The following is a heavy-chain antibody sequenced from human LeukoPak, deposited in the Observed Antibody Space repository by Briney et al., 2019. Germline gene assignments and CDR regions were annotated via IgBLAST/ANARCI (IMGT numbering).Heavy chain of an antibody. CDR1: GGSISSSY. J-gene: IGHJ6*02. D-gene: IGHD2-8*02. V-gene: IGHV4-59*08. CDR2: VFHTGST. CDR3: SGTGFRYYYYGMDV. Sequence: ASETLSLTCTVSGGSISSSYWSWIRQPPGKGLEWIGYVFHTGSTNYNPSLNSRVTISLDTSENQFSLRLTSVTAADTAVYYCSGTGFRYYYYGMDVWGQGTTVTVSS.